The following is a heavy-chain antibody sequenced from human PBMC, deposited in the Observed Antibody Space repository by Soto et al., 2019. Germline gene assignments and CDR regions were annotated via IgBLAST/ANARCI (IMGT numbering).Heavy chain of an antibody. CDR3: AHRMMVREAWGWFDP. Sequence: QITLKESGPTLVKPTQTLTLTCTFSGFSLSTSGVGVGWIRQPPGKALEWLALIYWDDDKRYSPSLKSRITITKDTSKNQVVLTMTNMDPVDTATYYCAHRMMVREAWGWFDPWGQGTLVTVSS. CDR1: GFSLSTSGVG. V-gene: IGHV2-5*02. J-gene: IGHJ5*02. D-gene: IGHD3-10*01. CDR2: IYWDDDK.